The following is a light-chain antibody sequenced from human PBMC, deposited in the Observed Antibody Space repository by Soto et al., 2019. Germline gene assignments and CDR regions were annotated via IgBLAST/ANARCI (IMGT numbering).Light chain of an antibody. CDR3: GAWDPSLSDVL. V-gene: IGLV1-51*01. CDR1: SSNIGNNY. Sequence: QSVLTQPPSVSAAPGQNIAISCSGSSSNIGNNYVYWYQQLPGTAPKLLIYDNNKRPSGIPDRFSGSKSGTSATLVIAGHLAGDEADYYCGAWDPSLSDVLFGGGTKLTVL. CDR2: DNN. J-gene: IGLJ3*02.